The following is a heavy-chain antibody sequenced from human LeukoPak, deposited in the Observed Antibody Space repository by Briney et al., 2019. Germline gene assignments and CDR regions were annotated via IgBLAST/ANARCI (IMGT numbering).Heavy chain of an antibody. CDR1: GYTLRDYY. CDR2: LNPHSGGT. CDR3: ARGLRIINGLDV. D-gene: IGHD2-15*01. V-gene: IGHV1-2*02. Sequence: ASVKVSCKASGYTLRDYYIYWVRQAPGQGLEWLGWLNPHSGGTNYAQKFQGRVTLTSDTSISTAYMELTPLTSDDTAIYYCARGLRIINGLDVWSQGTTVIVSS. J-gene: IGHJ6*02.